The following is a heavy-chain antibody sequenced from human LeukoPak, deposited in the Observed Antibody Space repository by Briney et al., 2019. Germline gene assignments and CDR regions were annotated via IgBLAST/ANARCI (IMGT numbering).Heavy chain of an antibody. CDR3: ARGRYLHYSFGYYYYGMDV. D-gene: IGHD4-11*01. V-gene: IGHV4-34*01. CDR1: GGSINSGGLS. J-gene: IGHJ6*02. Sequence: KTSETLSLTCAVSGGSINSGGLSWSWLRQPPGKGLEWIGEINHSGSTNYNPSLKSRVTISVDTSKNQFSLKLSSVTAADTAVYYCARGRYLHYSFGYYYYGMDVWGQGTTVTVSS. CDR2: INHSGST.